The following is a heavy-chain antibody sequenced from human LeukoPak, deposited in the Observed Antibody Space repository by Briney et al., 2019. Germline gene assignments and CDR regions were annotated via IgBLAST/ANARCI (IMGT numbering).Heavy chain of an antibody. CDR2: IYSGGTT. CDR3: AREYHQSNYYFDS. D-gene: IGHD6-6*01. J-gene: IGHJ4*02. CDR1: GFTVSSNY. Sequence: GGSLRLSCAASGFTVSSNYMSWVRQAPRKGLEWVSIIYSGGTTKYAESVKGRFTISRDNSKNTVYLQMNSLRAEDTAVYYCAREYHQSNYYFDSWGQGTLVTVSS. V-gene: IGHV3-66*02.